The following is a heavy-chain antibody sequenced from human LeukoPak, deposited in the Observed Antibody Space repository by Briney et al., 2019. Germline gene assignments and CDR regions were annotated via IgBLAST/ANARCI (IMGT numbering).Heavy chain of an antibody. V-gene: IGHV4-39*07. J-gene: IGHJ2*01. Sequence: SETLSLTCTVSGGSISSSSYYWGWIRQPPGKGLEWIGSIYYSGSTYYNPSLKSRVTISVDTSKNQFSLKLSSVTAADTAVYYCARGAGGHADSTKRINWYFDLWGRGTLVTVSS. D-gene: IGHD5-12*01. CDR1: GGSISSSSYY. CDR3: ARGAGGHADSTKRINWYFDL. CDR2: IYYSGST.